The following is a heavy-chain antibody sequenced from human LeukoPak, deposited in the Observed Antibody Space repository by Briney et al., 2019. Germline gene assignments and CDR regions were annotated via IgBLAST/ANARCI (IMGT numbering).Heavy chain of an antibody. CDR3: ARVSVVVAATRWFDP. Sequence: ASVTVSFTSSVYTFTRYYMHWVRQSPGQRPEWMGWINPNSGGTNYAQKYQGRVTMTRDTSISTAYMELSRLRSDDTAVYYCARVSVVVAATRWFDPWGQGTLVTVSS. CDR1: VYTFTRYY. J-gene: IGHJ5*02. V-gene: IGHV1-2*02. CDR2: INPNSGGT. D-gene: IGHD2-15*01.